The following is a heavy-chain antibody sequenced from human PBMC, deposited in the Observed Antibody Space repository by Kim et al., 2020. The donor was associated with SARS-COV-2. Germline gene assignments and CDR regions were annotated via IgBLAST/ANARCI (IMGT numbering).Heavy chain of an antibody. J-gene: IGHJ6*02. V-gene: IGHV3-9*01. CDR3: AKIPFRDYYGMDV. Sequence: YADSVKGRFTISRDNAKNSLYLQMNSLRAEDTALYYCAKIPFRDYYGMDVWGQGTTVTVSS. D-gene: IGHD2-2*02.